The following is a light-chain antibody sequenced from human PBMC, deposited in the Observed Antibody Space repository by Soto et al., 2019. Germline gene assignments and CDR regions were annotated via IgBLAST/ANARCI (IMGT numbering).Light chain of an antibody. V-gene: IGKV1-39*01. CDR2: SAS. J-gene: IGKJ1*01. CDR1: QHVDRY. Sequence: DIQMTQSPSSLSASVGDSVAITCRTSQHVDRYLSWYQQIPGRAPKLLIYSASSLVSGVPPRFRGSASGTDFTLTISSLQPEDFATYYCQQSYSNPRTFGQGTKVDIK. CDR3: QQSYSNPRT.